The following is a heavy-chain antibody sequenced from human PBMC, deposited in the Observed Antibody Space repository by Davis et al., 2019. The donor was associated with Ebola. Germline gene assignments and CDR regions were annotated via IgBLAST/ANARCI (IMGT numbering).Heavy chain of an antibody. D-gene: IGHD2-2*01. CDR1: GGSFSGYY. J-gene: IGHJ6*02. Sequence: PSETLSLTCAVYGGSFSGYYWSWIRQPPGKGLEWIGEINHSGSTNYNPSLKSRVTISVDTSKNQFSLKLSSVTAADTAVYYCARGEPYDCSSTSCRSTEYGMDVWGQGTTVTVSS. V-gene: IGHV4-34*01. CDR3: ARGEPYDCSSTSCRSTEYGMDV. CDR2: INHSGST.